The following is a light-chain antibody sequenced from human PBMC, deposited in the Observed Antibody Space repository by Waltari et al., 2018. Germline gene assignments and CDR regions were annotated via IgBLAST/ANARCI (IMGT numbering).Light chain of an antibody. CDR2: WAS. CDR3: QQYYSTPQT. J-gene: IGKJ1*01. V-gene: IGKV4-1*01. Sequence: DIVMTQSPDSLAVSLGERATINYKSSQSILFRSTNKNYLAWYQQKSGQPPKLLIYWASTRESGVPDRFSGSGSGTDFTLTISRLQAEDVAVYYCQQYYSTPQTFGQGTKVEMK. CDR1: QSILFRSTNKNY.